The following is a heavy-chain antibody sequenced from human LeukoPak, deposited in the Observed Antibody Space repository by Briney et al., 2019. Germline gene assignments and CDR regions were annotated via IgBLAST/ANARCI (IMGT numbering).Heavy chain of an antibody. CDR2: INSNSGGT. CDR1: GYTFTGYF. V-gene: IGHV1-2*02. D-gene: IGHD3-22*01. J-gene: IGHJ5*02. Sequence: ASVKVSCKASGYTFTGYFIHWVRQAPGQGLEWMGWINSNSGGTKFAQKFQGRVTMTRHTSISTAYMELSRLRYDDTAVYYCARCADSSGPYGPWGQGTRVTVSS. CDR3: ARCADSSGPYGP.